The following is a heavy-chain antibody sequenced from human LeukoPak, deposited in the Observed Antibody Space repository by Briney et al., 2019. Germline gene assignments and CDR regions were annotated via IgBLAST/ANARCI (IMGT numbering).Heavy chain of an antibody. Sequence: GGSLRLSCAASGNYWMHWVRQAPGKGLVWVSHVNSDGSWTSHADSVKGRFTISKDNAKNTVYLQMNNLRTEDTAVYYCVSFYETNWGRGTLVTVS. D-gene: IGHD2-2*01. V-gene: IGHV3-74*01. J-gene: IGHJ4*02. CDR2: VNSDGSWT. CDR3: VSFYETN. CDR1: GNYW.